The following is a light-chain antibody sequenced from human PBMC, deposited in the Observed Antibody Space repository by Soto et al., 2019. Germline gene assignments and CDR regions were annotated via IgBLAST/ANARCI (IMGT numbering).Light chain of an antibody. J-gene: IGLJ2*01. CDR2: EVT. Sequence: QSALTQPASVSGSPGQSITISCTGPSSEVGDYNFVSWYQQHPGKAPKLMIYEVTNRPSGVSNRFSGSKSGNTASLTISGLQAEDEADYYCSSYTSSNTLVVFGGGTQLTVL. CDR3: SSYTSSNTLVV. V-gene: IGLV2-14*01. CDR1: SSEVGDYNF.